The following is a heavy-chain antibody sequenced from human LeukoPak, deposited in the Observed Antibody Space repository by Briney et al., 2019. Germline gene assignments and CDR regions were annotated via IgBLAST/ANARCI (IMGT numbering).Heavy chain of an antibody. CDR2: IKQDGSEK. CDR1: GFTFSSYW. V-gene: IGHV3-7*01. J-gene: IGHJ4*02. Sequence: GGSLRLSCAASGFTFSSYWMSWVRQAPGRGLEWVANIKQDGSEKYYVDSVKGRFTISRDNAKNSLYLQMNSLRAEDTAVYYCARGYCSGGSCFFDYWGQGTLVTVSS. D-gene: IGHD2-15*01. CDR3: ARGYCSGGSCFFDY.